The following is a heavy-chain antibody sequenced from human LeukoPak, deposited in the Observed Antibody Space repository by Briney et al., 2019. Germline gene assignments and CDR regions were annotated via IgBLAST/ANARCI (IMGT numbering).Heavy chain of an antibody. V-gene: IGHV1-2*02. J-gene: IGHJ4*02. D-gene: IGHD3-16*01. CDR1: GYIFTGYN. Sequence: ASVKVSCKASGYIFTGYNMHWVRQAPGQGLEWMGWISPSSGGTNYAQRFQDRVTITRDTSINTVYMELSGLKSDDSAVFYCVKDCEHGGMRDYWGQGTLVTVSS. CDR3: VKDCEHGGMRDY. CDR2: ISPSSGGT.